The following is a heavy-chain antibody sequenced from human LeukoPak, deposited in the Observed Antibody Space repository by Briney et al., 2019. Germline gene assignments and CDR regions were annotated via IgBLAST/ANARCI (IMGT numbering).Heavy chain of an antibody. J-gene: IGHJ6*03. CDR2: IIPIFGTA. CDR3: ARGVTMVRGVDYYYCYYMDV. V-gene: IGHV1-69*05. CDR1: GGTFSSYA. Sequence: ASVKVSCKASGGTFSSYAMSWVRQAPGQGLEWMGGIIPIFGTANYAQKFQGRVTITTDESTSTAYMELSSLRSEDTAVYYCARGVTMVRGVDYYYCYYMDVWGKGTTVTVSS. D-gene: IGHD3-10*01.